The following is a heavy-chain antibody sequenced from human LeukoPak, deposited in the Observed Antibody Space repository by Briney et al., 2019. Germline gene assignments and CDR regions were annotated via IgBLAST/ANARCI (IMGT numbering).Heavy chain of an antibody. D-gene: IGHD3-22*01. J-gene: IGHJ4*02. CDR2: ISAYNGNT. V-gene: IGHV1-18*01. CDR3: ARVAWASYDDSSGYYPNY. CDR1: GGTFSSYG. Sequence: ASVKVSCKASGGTFSSYGISWVRQAPGQGLEWMGWISAYNGNTNYAQKLQGRVTMTTDTSTSTAYMELRSLRSDDTAVYYCARVAWASYDDSSGYYPNYWGQGTLVTVSS.